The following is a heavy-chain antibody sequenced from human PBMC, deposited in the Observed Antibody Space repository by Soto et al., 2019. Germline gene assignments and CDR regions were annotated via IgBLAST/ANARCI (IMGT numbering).Heavy chain of an antibody. CDR1: GYTFTSYG. CDR3: ARGGYYDSSGARNYYFYAMNV. V-gene: IGHV1-18*01. Sequence: GASVKVSCKASGYTFTSYGINWVRQAPGQGLEWLGWISPYDGYTHYAQILQGRVSMTTDTSTKTAYMELRSLRSDDTAMYYCARGGYYDSSGARNYYFYAMNVWGQGTTVTVSS. D-gene: IGHD3-22*01. J-gene: IGHJ6*02. CDR2: ISPYDGYT.